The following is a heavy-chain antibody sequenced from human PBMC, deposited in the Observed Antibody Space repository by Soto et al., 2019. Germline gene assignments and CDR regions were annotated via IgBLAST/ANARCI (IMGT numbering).Heavy chain of an antibody. D-gene: IGHD6-6*01. J-gene: IGHJ6*02. CDR1: GGSISSSSYY. Sequence: SETLSLICTVSGGSISSSSYYWGWIRQPPGKGLEWIGSIYYSGSTYYNPSLKSRVTISVDTSKNQFSLKLSSVPAADPAVYYCAKPYSSSSKSSRAYYGMDVWGQGTTVTVSS. V-gene: IGHV4-39*01. CDR3: AKPYSSSSKSSRAYYGMDV. CDR2: IYYSGST.